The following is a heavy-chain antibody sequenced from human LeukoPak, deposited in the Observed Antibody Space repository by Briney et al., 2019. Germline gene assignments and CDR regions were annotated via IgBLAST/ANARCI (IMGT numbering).Heavy chain of an antibody. Sequence: ASVKVSCKASGYTFTGYYMHWVRQAPGQGLEWMGWIDPNSGGTNYAQKFQGRVTMTRDTSISTAYMELSRLRSDDTAVYYCARGVYDSSGYLDYWGQGTLVTVSS. V-gene: IGHV1-2*02. CDR3: ARGVYDSSGYLDY. CDR1: GYTFTGYY. J-gene: IGHJ4*02. CDR2: IDPNSGGT. D-gene: IGHD3-22*01.